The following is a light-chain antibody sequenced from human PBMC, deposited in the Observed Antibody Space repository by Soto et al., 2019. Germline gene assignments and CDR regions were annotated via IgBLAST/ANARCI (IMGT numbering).Light chain of an antibody. V-gene: IGKV1-12*01. CDR1: QSISSW. CDR2: TGS. Sequence: DIQMTQSPSTLSASVGDRVTITCGASQSISSWLSWYQQKPGKAPNLLIYTGSSLQSGVPSRFSGSGSGTDFTLTINSLQPEDFATYYCQQAASFPITFGQGTRLEIK. J-gene: IGKJ5*01. CDR3: QQAASFPIT.